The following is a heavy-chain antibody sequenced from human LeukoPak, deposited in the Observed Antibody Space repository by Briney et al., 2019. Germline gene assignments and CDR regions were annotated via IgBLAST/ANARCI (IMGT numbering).Heavy chain of an antibody. V-gene: IGHV4-59*08. CDR1: GGSISSYY. Sequence: SETLSLTCTVSGGSISSYYWSWIRQPPGKGLEWIGYIYYSGSTNYNPSLKSRVTISVDTSKNQFSLKLSSVTAADTAVYYCARQAGDSSGYYEFDYWGQGTVVTVSS. D-gene: IGHD3-22*01. CDR3: ARQAGDSSGYYEFDY. J-gene: IGHJ4*02. CDR2: IYYSGST.